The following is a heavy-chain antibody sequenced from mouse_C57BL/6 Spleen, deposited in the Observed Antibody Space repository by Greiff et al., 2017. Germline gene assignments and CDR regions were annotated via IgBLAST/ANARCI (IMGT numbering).Heavy chain of an antibody. J-gene: IGHJ4*01. D-gene: IGHD1-1*01. Sequence: VKLQESGAELVKPGASVKMSCKASGYTFTTYPIEWMKQNHGKSLEWIGNFHPYNDDTKYNEKFKGKATLTVEKSSSTVYLELSRLTSDDSAVYYCARGDYYGSSYAMDYWGQGTSVTVSS. CDR1: GYTFTTYP. CDR3: ARGDYYGSSYAMDY. CDR2: FHPYNDDT. V-gene: IGHV1-47*01.